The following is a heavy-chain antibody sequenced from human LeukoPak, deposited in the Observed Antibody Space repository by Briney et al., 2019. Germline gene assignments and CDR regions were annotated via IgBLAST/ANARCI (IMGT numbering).Heavy chain of an antibody. CDR1: GGTFSSYA. V-gene: IGHV1-69*13. D-gene: IGHD3-22*01. CDR3: AGPPEREYYYDSSGYYYFDY. CDR2: IIPIFGTA. J-gene: IGHJ4*02. Sequence: SVKVSCKASGGTFSSYAISWVRQAPGQGLEWMGGIIPIFGTANYAQKFQGRVTITADESTSTAYMELSSLRSEDTAVYYCAGPPEREYYYDSSGYYYFDYWGQGTLVTVSS.